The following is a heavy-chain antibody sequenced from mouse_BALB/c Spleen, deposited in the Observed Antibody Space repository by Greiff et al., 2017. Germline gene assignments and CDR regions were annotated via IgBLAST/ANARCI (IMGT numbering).Heavy chain of an antibody. CDR2: ISSGGST. D-gene: IGHD1-1*01. CDR3: ASLYYGSSYWYFDV. CDR1: GFTFSSYA. Sequence: EVNLVESGGGLVKPGGSLKLSCAASGFTFSSYAMSWVRQTPEKRLEWVASISSGGSTYYPDSVKGRFTISRDNARNILYLQMSSLRSEDTAMYYCASLYYGSSYWYFDVWGAGTTVTVSS. J-gene: IGHJ1*01. V-gene: IGHV5-6-5*01.